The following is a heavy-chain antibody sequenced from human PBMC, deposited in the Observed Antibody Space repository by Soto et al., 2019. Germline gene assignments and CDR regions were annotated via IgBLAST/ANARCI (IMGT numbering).Heavy chain of an antibody. J-gene: IGHJ4*02. Sequence: SETLSLTCAVSGGSISSGGFSWTWIRQPPGKGREVIGYIYYSGGTYYNPSLKSRVTISVDRSKNQFSLRLSSVTAADTAVYYCVRATFFREGYYDATDYYIFDYWGQGTLVTVSS. V-gene: IGHV4-30-2*01. D-gene: IGHD3-22*01. CDR3: VRATFFREGYYDATDYYIFDY. CDR1: GGSISSGGFS. CDR2: IYYSGGT.